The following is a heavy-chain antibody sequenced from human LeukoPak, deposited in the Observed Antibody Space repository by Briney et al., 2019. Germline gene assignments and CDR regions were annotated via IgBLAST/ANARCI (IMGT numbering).Heavy chain of an antibody. CDR1: GGTFSSSA. Sequence: VASVKVSCKTSGGTFSSSAITWVRQAPGQGLEWMGRIIPVLNITSYAQKFQGRVTITADTSTSTVYMELSSLRSEETAVYYCARDQGLTAPPPSGLDVWGQGTTVIVSS. CDR3: ARDQGLTAPPPSGLDV. CDR2: IIPVLNIT. J-gene: IGHJ6*02. V-gene: IGHV1-69*04. D-gene: IGHD4/OR15-4a*01.